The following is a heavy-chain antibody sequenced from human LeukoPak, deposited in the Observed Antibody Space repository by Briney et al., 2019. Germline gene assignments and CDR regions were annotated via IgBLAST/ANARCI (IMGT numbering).Heavy chain of an antibody. CDR2: IIPIFGTA. CDR3: ASVASPATGHFDY. Sequence: GASVKVSCKASGGTFSSYAISWVRQAPGQGLEWMGRIIPIFGTANYAQKFQGRVTITTDESTSTAYMELSNLRSEDTAVYYCASVASPATGHFDYWGQGTLVTVSS. J-gene: IGHJ4*02. V-gene: IGHV1-69*05. D-gene: IGHD2-21*01. CDR1: GGTFSSYA.